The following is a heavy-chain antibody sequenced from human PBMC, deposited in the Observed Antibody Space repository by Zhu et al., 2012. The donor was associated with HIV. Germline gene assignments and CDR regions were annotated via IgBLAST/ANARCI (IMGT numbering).Heavy chain of an antibody. J-gene: IGHJ4*02. D-gene: IGHD2-15*01. CDR2: IYYSGST. Sequence: QVQLQESGPGLVKPSETLSLTCSVSGDSMNNHFWSWIRQPPGKGLEWIGYIYYSGSTNYNPSFKSRLTISVDTSRNLFSLKLTSVTAADTAVYYCARDRRGFGDRYYFDSWGREPWSASPQ. CDR3: ARDRRGFGDRYYFDS. CDR1: GDSMNNHF. V-gene: IGHV4-59*11.